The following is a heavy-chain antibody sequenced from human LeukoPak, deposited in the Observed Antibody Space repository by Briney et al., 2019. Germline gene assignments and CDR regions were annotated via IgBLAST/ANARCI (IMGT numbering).Heavy chain of an antibody. CDR3: ARDGYCSGGSCYRRYYYYYMDV. V-gene: IGHV4-38-2*02. CDR1: GYSISSGYY. CDR2: IYHSGST. D-gene: IGHD2-15*01. J-gene: IGHJ6*03. Sequence: SETLSLTCTVSGYSISSGYYWGWIRQPPGKGLEWIGSIYHSGSTYYNPSLKSRVTISVDTSKNQFSLKLSSVTAADTAVYYCARDGYCSGGSCYRRYYYYYMDVWGKGTTVTVSS.